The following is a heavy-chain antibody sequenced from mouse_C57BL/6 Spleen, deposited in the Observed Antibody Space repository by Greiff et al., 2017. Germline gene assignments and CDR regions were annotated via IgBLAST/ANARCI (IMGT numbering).Heavy chain of an antibody. CDR1: GFTFSSYA. V-gene: IGHV5-4*01. J-gene: IGHJ4*01. CDR2: ISDGGSYT. Sequence: EVQRVESGGGLVKPGGSLKLSCAASGFTFSSYAMSWVRQTPEKRLEWVATISDGGSYTYYPDNVKGRFTISRDNAKNNLYLQMSHLKSEDTAMYYCARERGYAMDYWGQGTSVTVSS. CDR3: ARERGYAMDY.